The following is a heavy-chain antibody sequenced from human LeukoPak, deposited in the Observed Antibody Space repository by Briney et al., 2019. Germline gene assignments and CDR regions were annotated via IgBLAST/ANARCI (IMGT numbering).Heavy chain of an antibody. CDR1: GGSFADYY. J-gene: IGHJ6*02. CDR2: INHNGNVN. V-gene: IGHV3-7*03. Sequence: PSETLSLTCALYGGSFADYYWNWARQAPGKGLEWVASINHNGNVNYYVDSVKGRFTISRDNAKNSLYLQMSNLRAEDTAVYFCARGGGLDVWGQGATVTVSS. D-gene: IGHD3-16*01. CDR3: ARGGGLDV.